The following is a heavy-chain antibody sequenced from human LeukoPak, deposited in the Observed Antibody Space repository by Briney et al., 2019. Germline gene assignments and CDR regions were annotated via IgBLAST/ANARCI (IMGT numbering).Heavy chain of an antibody. J-gene: IGHJ5*02. V-gene: IGHV7-4-1*02. CDR2: INTNTGNP. Sequence: GASVKVSCKASGYTFTSYAMNWVRQAPGQGLEWMGWINTNTGNPTYAQGFTGRFVFSLDTSVSTAYLQISSLKAEDTAVYYCARDVILGWLLPNNWFDPWGQGTLVTVSS. D-gene: IGHD3-3*01. CDR3: ARDVILGWLLPNNWFDP. CDR1: GYTFTSYA.